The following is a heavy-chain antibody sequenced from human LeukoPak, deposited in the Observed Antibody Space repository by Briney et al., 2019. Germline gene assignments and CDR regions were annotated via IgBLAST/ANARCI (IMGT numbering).Heavy chain of an antibody. Sequence: SETLSLTSAVYGGSFSGYYWSWIRQPPGKGLEWIGEINHSGSTNYNPSLKSRVTISVDTSKNQFSLKLSSVTAADTAVYYCARSYYGSGRPFDYWGQGTLVTVSS. CDR1: GGSFSGYY. CDR2: INHSGST. D-gene: IGHD3-10*01. CDR3: ARSYYGSGRPFDY. V-gene: IGHV4-34*01. J-gene: IGHJ4*02.